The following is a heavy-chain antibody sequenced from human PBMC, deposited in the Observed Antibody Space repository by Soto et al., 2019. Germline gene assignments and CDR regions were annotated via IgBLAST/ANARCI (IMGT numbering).Heavy chain of an antibody. CDR3: ARVSYYYDSSGYPTPKYYFDY. D-gene: IGHD3-22*01. J-gene: IGHJ4*02. V-gene: IGHV1-69*13. Sequence: SVKVSCKASVGTFSSYAISWVRQAPEQGLEWMGGIIPIFGTANYAQKFQGRVTITADESTSTAYMELSSLRSEDTAVYYCARVSYYYDSSGYPTPKYYFDYWGQGTLVTVSS. CDR1: VGTFSSYA. CDR2: IIPIFGTA.